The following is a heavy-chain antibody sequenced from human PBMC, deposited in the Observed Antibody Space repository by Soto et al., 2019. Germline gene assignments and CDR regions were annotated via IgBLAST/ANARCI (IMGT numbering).Heavy chain of an antibody. CDR3: AKVGDGDFDY. V-gene: IGHV3-23*01. D-gene: IGHD4-17*01. J-gene: IGHJ4*02. CDR1: GFTFGSYA. Sequence: GVSLGLSCAVSGFTFGSYAMSWVRQAPGKGLEWVSAISGSGGSTYYADSVKGRFTISRDNSKNTLYLQMNSLRAEDTAVYYCAKVGDGDFDYWGQGTLVTVSS. CDR2: ISGSGGST.